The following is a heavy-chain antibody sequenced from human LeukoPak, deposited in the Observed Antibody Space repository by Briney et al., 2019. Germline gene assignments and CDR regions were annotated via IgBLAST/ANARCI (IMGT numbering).Heavy chain of an antibody. CDR2: ISYDGSNK. CDR1: GFTFSSYG. Sequence: QPGRSLRLSCAASGFTFSSYGMHWVRQAPGKGLEWVAVISYDGSNKYYADSVKGRFTISRDNSKNTLYLQMSSLRAEDTAVYYCAKDGEAYYYDSSGYYYGPFDPWGQGTLVTVSS. D-gene: IGHD3-22*01. V-gene: IGHV3-30*18. J-gene: IGHJ5*02. CDR3: AKDGEAYYYDSSGYYYGPFDP.